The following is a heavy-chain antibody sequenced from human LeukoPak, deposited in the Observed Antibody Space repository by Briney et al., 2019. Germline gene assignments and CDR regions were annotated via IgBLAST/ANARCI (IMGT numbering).Heavy chain of an antibody. CDR2: IYYSGST. J-gene: IGHJ4*02. Sequence: PSETLSLTCTVSGGSISSYYWSWIRQPPGKGLEWIGYIYYSGSTNYNPSLKSRVTISVDTSKNPFSLKLSSVTAADTAVYYCARLFLAGSGDYWGQGTLVTVSS. V-gene: IGHV4-59*08. CDR3: ARLFLAGSGDY. CDR1: GGSISSYY. D-gene: IGHD1-14*01.